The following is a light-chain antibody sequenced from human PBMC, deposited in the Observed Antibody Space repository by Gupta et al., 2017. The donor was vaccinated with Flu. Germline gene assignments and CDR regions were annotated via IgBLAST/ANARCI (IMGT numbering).Light chain of an antibody. CDR1: QSVSSSY. V-gene: IGKV3-20*01. CDR2: GAS. J-gene: IGKJ4*01. Sequence: EIVLTQSPGTLSLSPGESATLSCRASQSVSSSYLAWYQQKPGQAPRLLIYGASSRATGIPDRFSGSGSGTDFTLTISRLEPEDFAVYYCQQYGSSRDTFGGGTKVEIK. CDR3: QQYGSSRDT.